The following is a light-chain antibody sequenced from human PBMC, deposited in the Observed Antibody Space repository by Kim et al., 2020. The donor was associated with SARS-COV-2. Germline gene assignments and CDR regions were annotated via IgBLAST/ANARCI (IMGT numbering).Light chain of an antibody. J-gene: IGLJ2*01. CDR3: NSRDSSGNHVV. V-gene: IGLV3-19*01. CDR2: GKN. CDR1: SLRSYY. Sequence: LGQTVRITCQGDSLRSYYESWYQQKPGQAPVLVIYGKNNRPSGIPDRFSGSSSGNTASLTITGAQAEDEADYYCNSRDSSGNHVVFGGGTQLTVL.